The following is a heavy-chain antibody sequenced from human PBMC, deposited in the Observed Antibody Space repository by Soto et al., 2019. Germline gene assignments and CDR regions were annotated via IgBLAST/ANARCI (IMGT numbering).Heavy chain of an antibody. CDR2: IYYSGST. CDR3: ARCYRMVTEHNWFDP. Sequence: SETLSLTCTVSGGSISSSSYYWVWIRQPPGKGLEWIGSIYYSGSTYYNPSLKSRVTISVDTSKNQFSLKLSSVTAADTAVYYCARCYRMVTEHNWFDPWGQGTLVTVSS. V-gene: IGHV4-39*01. CDR1: GGSISSSSYY. D-gene: IGHD5-18*01. J-gene: IGHJ5*02.